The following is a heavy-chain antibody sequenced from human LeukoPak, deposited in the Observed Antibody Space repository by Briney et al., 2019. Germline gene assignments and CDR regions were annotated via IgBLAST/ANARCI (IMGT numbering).Heavy chain of an antibody. V-gene: IGHV1-2*02. CDR1: GYTFTGYY. D-gene: IGHD3-10*01. Sequence: VASVKVSCKASGYTFTGYYMHWVRQAPGQGLEWMGWINPNSGGTNYAQKFQGRVTMTRDTSISTAYMELSRLRSDDTAVYYCARGGLLTMVRGYYYMDVWGKGTTVTVSS. CDR2: INPNSGGT. J-gene: IGHJ6*03. CDR3: ARGGLLTMVRGYYYMDV.